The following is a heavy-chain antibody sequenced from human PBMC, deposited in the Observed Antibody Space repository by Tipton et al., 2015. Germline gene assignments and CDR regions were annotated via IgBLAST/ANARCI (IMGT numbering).Heavy chain of an antibody. J-gene: IGHJ6*02. CDR1: GGSFYTYY. V-gene: IGHV4-34*01. Sequence: TLSLTCSLSGGSFYTYYGTWIRQPPGQGLEWIGEIYHSGTTTYNPSLRGRFTISLRTSTNQLSPKVDSVTAADTAIYYCARGGSPIIEMAYHHYGLDVWGQGTTVTVSS. CDR2: IYHSGTT. D-gene: IGHD5-24*01. CDR3: ARGGSPIIEMAYHHYGLDV.